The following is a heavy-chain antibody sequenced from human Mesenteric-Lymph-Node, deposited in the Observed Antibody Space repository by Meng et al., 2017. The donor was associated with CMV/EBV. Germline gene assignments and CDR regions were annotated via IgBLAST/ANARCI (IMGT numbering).Heavy chain of an antibody. V-gene: IGHV3-23*01. CDR1: GFTFSNYA. J-gene: IGHJ6*02. D-gene: IGHD4-23*01. Sequence: GESLKISCAASGFTFSNYAMSWVRQAPGKGLEWVSTISGSGGNTYYADSVKGRFTISRDNSKNTLYLQMNSLRAEDTAVYYCAREGDGGRYYGLDVWGQGTTVTVSS. CDR2: ISGSGGNT. CDR3: AREGDGGRYYGLDV.